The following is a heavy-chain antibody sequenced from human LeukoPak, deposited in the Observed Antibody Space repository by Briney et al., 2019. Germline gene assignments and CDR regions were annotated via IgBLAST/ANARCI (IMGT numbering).Heavy chain of an antibody. D-gene: IGHD5-12*01. CDR1: GYTFTSYV. Sequence: ASVKVSCKASGYTFTSYVINWVRQATGQGLEWMGWMNPNSGNTGYAQKFQGRVTITRNTSISTAYMELSSLRSEETDVYYCARGVDIVATGDWFDPWGQGTLVTVSS. CDR2: MNPNSGNT. CDR3: ARGVDIVATGDWFDP. J-gene: IGHJ5*02. V-gene: IGHV1-8*03.